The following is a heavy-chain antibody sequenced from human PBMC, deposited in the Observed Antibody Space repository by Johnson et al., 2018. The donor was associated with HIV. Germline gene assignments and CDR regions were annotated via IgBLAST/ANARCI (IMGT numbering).Heavy chain of an antibody. V-gene: IGHV3-30*02. Sequence: QEQLVESGGRVVQPGGSLRLSCAASGFTFSNYGMHWVRQTPGKGLEWVAFIRYDGSKKYYADSVKGRFTISRDNSKNTLYLQMNSLRGEDTAVYHCAKEGYSASFDIWGQGTMVTVSS. D-gene: IGHD2-21*01. J-gene: IGHJ3*02. CDR3: AKEGYSASFDI. CDR2: IRYDGSKK. CDR1: GFTFSNYG.